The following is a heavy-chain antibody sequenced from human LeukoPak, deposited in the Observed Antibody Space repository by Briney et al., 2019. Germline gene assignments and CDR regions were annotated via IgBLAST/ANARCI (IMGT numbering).Heavy chain of an antibody. CDR3: ARHRTPNVVGYYYGMDV. CDR2: IYYSGST. V-gene: IGHV4-61*05. J-gene: IGHJ6*02. D-gene: IGHD4-23*01. CDR1: GGSISSSSYY. Sequence: SETLSLTCTVSGGSISSSSYYWSWIRQPPGKGLEWIGYIYYSGSTNYNPSLKSRVTISVDTSKNQFSLKLSSVTAADTAVYYCARHRTPNVVGYYYGMDVWGQGTTVTVSS.